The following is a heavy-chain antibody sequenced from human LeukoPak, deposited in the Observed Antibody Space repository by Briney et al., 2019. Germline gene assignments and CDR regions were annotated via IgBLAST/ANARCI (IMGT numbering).Heavy chain of an antibody. CDR1: GYTLTELY. J-gene: IGHJ6*03. D-gene: IGHD2-2*01. CDR2: FDPEDGET. V-gene: IGHV1-24*01. CDR3: ATWRIVVVPADYYYYMDV. Sequence: GASVNVSCKVSGYTLTELYMHWVRQAPGKGLEWMGGFDPEDGETIYAQKFQGRVTMTEDTSTDTAYMELSSLRSEDTAVYYCATWRIVVVPADYYYYMDVWGKGTTVTVSS.